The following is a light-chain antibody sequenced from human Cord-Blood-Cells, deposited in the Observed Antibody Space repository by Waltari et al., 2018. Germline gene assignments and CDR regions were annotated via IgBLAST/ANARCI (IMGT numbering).Light chain of an antibody. CDR1: SSDVGGYNY. CDR3: SSYTSSSSWV. CDR2: EVS. V-gene: IGLV2-14*01. Sequence: QTALTQPPFVSGSPGQSITISCTGTSSDVGGYNYVPWYQQHPGKAPKLMLYEVSNRPSGVSNRFSGSKSGNTASLTISGLQAEDEADYYCSSYTSSSSWVFGGGTKLTVL. J-gene: IGLJ3*02.